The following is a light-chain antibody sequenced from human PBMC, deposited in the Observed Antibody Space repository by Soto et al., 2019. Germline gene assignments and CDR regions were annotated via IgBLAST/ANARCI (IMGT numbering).Light chain of an antibody. CDR2: GAS. J-gene: IGKJ4*01. CDR3: QQYGNSPLT. Sequence: EIVLTQSPGTLSLSPGEGATLSCRASQGVSSSYLAWYQQIPGQAPRLLIYGASSRATGIPDRFSGSGSGTDFTLTISRLEPEDFAVYYCQQYGNSPLTFGGGTKVDIK. V-gene: IGKV3-20*01. CDR1: QGVSSSY.